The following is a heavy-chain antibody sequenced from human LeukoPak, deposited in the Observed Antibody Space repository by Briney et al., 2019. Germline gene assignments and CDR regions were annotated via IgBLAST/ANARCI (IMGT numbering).Heavy chain of an antibody. V-gene: IGHV4-4*07. J-gene: IGHJ4*02. CDR3: ARSESSGSYYRLDC. CDR2: IYTSGST. D-gene: IGHD1-26*01. Sequence: PSETLSLTCTVSGGSISSYYWSWIRQPAGKGLEWIGRIYTSGSTNYNPSLKSRVTMSVDTSKNQFSLKLSSVTAADTAVYYCARSESSGSYYRLDCWGQGTLVTVSS. CDR1: GGSISSYY.